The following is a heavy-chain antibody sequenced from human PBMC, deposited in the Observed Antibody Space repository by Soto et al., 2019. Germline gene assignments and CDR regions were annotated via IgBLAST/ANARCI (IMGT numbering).Heavy chain of an antibody. CDR2: IDPSDSDI. CDR1: GCGFASYP. CDR3: PTSFFDNLDY. V-gene: IGHV5-51*01. D-gene: IGHD3-3*02. J-gene: IGHJ4*01. Sequence: GESVKISCRASGCGFASYPIAWVRQMPGKGLEWMGIIDPSDSDIRYSPSFQGQVTISADKSISTAYLQWSSLKASDTAIYYWPTSFFDNLDYWGHGTLVTVSS.